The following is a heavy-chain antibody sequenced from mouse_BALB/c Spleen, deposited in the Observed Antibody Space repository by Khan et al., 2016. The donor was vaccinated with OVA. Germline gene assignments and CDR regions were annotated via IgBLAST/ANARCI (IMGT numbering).Heavy chain of an antibody. CDR2: ISSTGST. CDR3: ARSLYYSDSDAMDY. CDR1: GYSITSDYA. J-gene: IGHJ4*01. D-gene: IGHD2-13*01. Sequence: EVQLQESGPGLVKPSQSLSLTCTVTGYSITSDYAWNWIRQFPGNKLEWMGYISSTGSTSYNPSLKSRISITRDTSKNQFFLHLNSVTTDDTATYNCARSLYYSDSDAMDYWGQGTSVTVSS. V-gene: IGHV3-2*02.